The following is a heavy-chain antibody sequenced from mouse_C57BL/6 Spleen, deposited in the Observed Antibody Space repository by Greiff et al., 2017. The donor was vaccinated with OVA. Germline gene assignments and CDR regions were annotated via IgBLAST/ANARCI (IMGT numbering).Heavy chain of an antibody. CDR1: GYTFTSYW. Sequence: VHLQQPGAELVRPGSSVKLSCKASGYTFTSYWMDWVKQRPGQGLEWIGNIYPSDSETHYNQKFKDKATLTVDKSSSTAYMQLSSLTSEDSAVYYCARGGRGYFDVWGTGTTVTVSS. V-gene: IGHV1-61*01. J-gene: IGHJ1*03. CDR3: ARGGRGYFDV. CDR2: IYPSDSET. D-gene: IGHD3-3*01.